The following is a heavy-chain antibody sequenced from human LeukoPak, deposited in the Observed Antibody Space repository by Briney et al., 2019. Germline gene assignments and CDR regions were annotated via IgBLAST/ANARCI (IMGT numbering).Heavy chain of an antibody. Sequence: PSETLSITCTVSGDSISSSSYFWGWIRQPPGKGLEWIGSISYSGNTYYNPSLKSRVTISVDTSKNQFSLNLNSVTAADTAVYYCARPGYYGDYAFDYWGQGTLVTVSS. D-gene: IGHD4-17*01. V-gene: IGHV4-39*01. CDR2: ISYSGNT. CDR1: GDSISSSSYF. J-gene: IGHJ4*02. CDR3: ARPGYYGDYAFDY.